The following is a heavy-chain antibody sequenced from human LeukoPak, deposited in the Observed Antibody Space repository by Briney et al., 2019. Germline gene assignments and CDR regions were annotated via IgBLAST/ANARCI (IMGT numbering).Heavy chain of an antibody. V-gene: IGHV1-2*02. J-gene: IGHJ5*02. CDR2: GGT. CDR3: ARVSSGTYYDFWSGHNWFDP. Sequence: GGTNYAQKFQGRVTMTRDTSISTAYMELSRLRSDDTAVYYCARVSSGTYYDFWSGHNWFDPWGQGTLVTVSS. D-gene: IGHD3-3*01.